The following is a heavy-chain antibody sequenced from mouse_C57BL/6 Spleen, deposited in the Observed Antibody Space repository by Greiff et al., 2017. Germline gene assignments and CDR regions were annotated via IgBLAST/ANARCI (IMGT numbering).Heavy chain of an antibody. V-gene: IGHV5-9-1*02. CDR1: GFTFSSYA. J-gene: IGHJ3*01. CDR3: TRETIVTSFAY. Sequence: EVQGVESGEGLVKPGGSLKLSCAASGFTFSSYAMSWVRQTPEKRLEWVAYISSGGDYIYYADTVKGRFTISRDNARNTLYLQMSSLKSEDTAMYYCTRETIVTSFAYWGQGTLVTVSA. CDR2: ISSGGDYI. D-gene: IGHD2-5*01.